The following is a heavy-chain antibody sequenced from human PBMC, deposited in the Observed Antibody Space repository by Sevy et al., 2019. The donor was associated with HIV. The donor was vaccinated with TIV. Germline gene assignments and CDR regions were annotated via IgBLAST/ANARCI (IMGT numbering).Heavy chain of an antibody. CDR2: INHSGST. D-gene: IGHD3-22*01. J-gene: IGHJ4*01. CDR1: GGSFSADY. V-gene: IGHV4-34*01. Sequence: SETLSLTCTVYGGSFSADYWTWIRQPPGKGPEWIGEINHSGSTNYNPSLKSRVTISLDTSKNQFSLRLTSVTAADTAVFYCARGYDAGPLIYWGHGTLVTVSS. CDR3: ARGYDAGPLIY.